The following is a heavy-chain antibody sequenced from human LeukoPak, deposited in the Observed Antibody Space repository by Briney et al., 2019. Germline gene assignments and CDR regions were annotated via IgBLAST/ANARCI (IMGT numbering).Heavy chain of an antibody. Sequence: GGSLILSCAASGFTVSSNYMSWVRQAPGKGLEWVSILYSGGGTYYADSVKGRFTISRDNSKNTLYLQMNSLRAEDTAVYYCASESLTGYYTPYWGQGTLVTVSS. D-gene: IGHD3-9*01. CDR3: ASESLTGYYTPY. V-gene: IGHV3-53*01. CDR1: GFTVSSNY. CDR2: LYSGGGT. J-gene: IGHJ4*02.